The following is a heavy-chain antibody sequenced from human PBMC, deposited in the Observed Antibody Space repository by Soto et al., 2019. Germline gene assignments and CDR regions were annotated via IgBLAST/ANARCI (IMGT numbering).Heavy chain of an antibody. CDR2: VSHDGRNT. CDR1: GFTFSDYA. V-gene: IGHV3-30*18. J-gene: IGHJ4*02. D-gene: IGHD6-19*01. Sequence: VQLVESGGGVVQPGRSLRLSCAASGFTFSDYAMHWVRQAPGKGLEWVAVVSHDGRNTHYADSVKGRFTISRDSSKNTVSLEMTSVRAEETAVYYCAKGGRQWLVTSDFNYWGQGARVTVSS. CDR3: AKGGRQWLVTSDFNY.